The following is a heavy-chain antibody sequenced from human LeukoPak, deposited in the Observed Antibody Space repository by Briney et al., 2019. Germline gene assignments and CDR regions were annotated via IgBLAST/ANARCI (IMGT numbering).Heavy chain of an antibody. CDR2: IIPIFGAP. V-gene: IGHV1-69*05. CDR3: ARNELGYCSSTSCYTSRNWFDP. CDR1: GGTFSSYT. D-gene: IGHD2-2*02. Sequence: GASVKVSCKASGGTFSSYTISWVRQAPGQGLEWMGGIIPIFGAPNYAQKFQGRVTITTDESTSTAYMELSSLRSEDTAVYYCARNELGYCSSTSCYTSRNWFDPWGQGTLVTVSS. J-gene: IGHJ5*02.